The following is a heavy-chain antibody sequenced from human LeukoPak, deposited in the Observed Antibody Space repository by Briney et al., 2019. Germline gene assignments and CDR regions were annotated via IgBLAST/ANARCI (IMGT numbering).Heavy chain of an antibody. CDR3: AKDAQRGFDYSNSLEY. CDR2: IWSDGTNK. CDR1: GFTFSHYG. J-gene: IGHJ4*02. D-gene: IGHD4-11*01. V-gene: IGHV3-33*06. Sequence: PGRSLRLSCAAAGFTFSHYGMHWVRQAPGKGLEWVAVIWSDGTNKYYAESVKGRFTISRDDSGNTVYLQMHSLRPEDPGVYYCAKDAQRGFDYSNSLEYWGQGTPVTVST.